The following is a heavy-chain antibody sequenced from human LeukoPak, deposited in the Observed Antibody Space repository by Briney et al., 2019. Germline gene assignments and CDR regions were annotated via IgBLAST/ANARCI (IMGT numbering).Heavy chain of an antibody. CDR3: ARGRSSWYYFDY. CDR2: FDPEDGET. D-gene: IGHD6-13*01. V-gene: IGHV1-24*01. J-gene: IGHJ4*02. Sequence: ATVKVSCKVSGYTLTELSMHWVRQAPGKGLEWMGGFDPEDGETIYAQKFQGRVTMTTDTSTTTAYMELRSLRSDDTAVYYCARGRSSWYYFDYWGQGTLVSVSS. CDR1: GYTLTELS.